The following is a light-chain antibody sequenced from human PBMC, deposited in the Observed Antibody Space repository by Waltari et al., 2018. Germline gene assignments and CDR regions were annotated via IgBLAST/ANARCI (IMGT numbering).Light chain of an antibody. V-gene: IGKV3-11*01. CDR2: DTS. Sequence: EVVLTPSPVTLSVAAGERATLSCRASESVSNYLAWYQQKPGQSPRLLIYDTSKRATGIPARFSGSGYGTDFTLTINNLEAEDFALYYCQQGSILPLTFGGGTKVEIK. J-gene: IGKJ4*01. CDR3: QQGSILPLT. CDR1: ESVSNY.